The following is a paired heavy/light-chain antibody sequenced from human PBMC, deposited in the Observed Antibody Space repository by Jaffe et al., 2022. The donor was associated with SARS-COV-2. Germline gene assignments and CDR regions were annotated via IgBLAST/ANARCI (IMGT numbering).Light chain of an antibody. J-gene: IGLJ3*02. CDR2: DDS. CDR1: NIGSKS. Sequence: SYVLTQPPSVSVAPGQTARITCGGNNIGSKSVHWYQQKPGQAPVLVVYDDSDRPSGIPERFSGSNSGNTATLTISRVEAGDEADYYCQVWDSSSDPPWVFGGGTKLTVL. V-gene: IGLV3-21*02. CDR3: QVWDSSSDPPWV.
Heavy chain of an antibody. D-gene: IGHD4-17*01. CDR3: ASFTLGYGDYDNWGFDP. CDR2: INSDGSST. V-gene: IGHV3-74*01. CDR1: GFTFSSYW. Sequence: EVQLVESGGGLVQPGGSLRLSCAASGFTFSSYWMHWVRQAPGKGLVWVSRINSDGSSTSYADSVKGRFTISRDNAKNTLYLQMNSLRAEDTAVYYCASFTLGYGDYDNWGFDPWGQGTLVTVSS. J-gene: IGHJ5*02.